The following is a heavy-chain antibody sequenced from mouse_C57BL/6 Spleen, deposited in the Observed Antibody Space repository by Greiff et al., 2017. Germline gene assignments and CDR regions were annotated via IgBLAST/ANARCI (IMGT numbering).Heavy chain of an antibody. J-gene: IGHJ4*01. Sequence: VQLQQSGPELVKPGASVKISCKASGYAFSSSWMNWVKQRPGQGLEWIGRIYPGDGDTNYNGKFKGKATLTADKSSSTAYMQLSSLTSADSAVYFCANDYDEDAMDYWGQGTSVTVSS. D-gene: IGHD2-4*01. V-gene: IGHV1-82*01. CDR3: ANDYDEDAMDY. CDR1: GYAFSSSW. CDR2: IYPGDGDT.